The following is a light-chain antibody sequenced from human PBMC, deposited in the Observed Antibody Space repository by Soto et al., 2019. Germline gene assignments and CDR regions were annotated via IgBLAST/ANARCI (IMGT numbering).Light chain of an antibody. CDR3: VSYTTSASYG. Sequence: QSVLTQPASVSGSPGQSITISCTGTSSDVGNYIFVSWYRQHPGKAPKLMIYDINNRPSGVSNRFSGSKSGNTASLTISGLQAEDEADYYCVSYTTSASYGFGSGTKVTAL. J-gene: IGLJ1*01. CDR2: DIN. CDR1: SSDVGNYIF. V-gene: IGLV2-14*01.